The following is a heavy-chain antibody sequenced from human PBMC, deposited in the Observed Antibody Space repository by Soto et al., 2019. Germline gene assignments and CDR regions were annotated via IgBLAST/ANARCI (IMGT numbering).Heavy chain of an antibody. Sequence: PGGSLRLSCAASGFTFSSYSMNWVRQAPGKGLEWVSSISSSSSYIYYADSVRGRFTISRDNAKNSLYLQMNSLRAEDTAVYYCARVGGGYQLLHAFDIWGQGTMVTVSS. D-gene: IGHD2-2*01. J-gene: IGHJ3*02. CDR2: ISSSSSYI. V-gene: IGHV3-21*01. CDR1: GFTFSSYS. CDR3: ARVGGGYQLLHAFDI.